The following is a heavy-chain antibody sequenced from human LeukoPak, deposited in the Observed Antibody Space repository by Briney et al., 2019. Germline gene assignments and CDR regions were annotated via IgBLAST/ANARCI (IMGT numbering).Heavy chain of an antibody. D-gene: IGHD3-3*01. CDR1: GGSISSSSYY. CDR2: IYYSGST. Sequence: SETLSLTCTVSGGSISSSSYYWGWIRQPPGKGLEWIGSIYYSGSTYYNPSLKSRVTMSVDTSKNQFSLKLSSVTAADTAVYYCARTDFWSGPPGFDYWGQGTLVTVSS. V-gene: IGHV4-39*07. CDR3: ARTDFWSGPPGFDY. J-gene: IGHJ4*02.